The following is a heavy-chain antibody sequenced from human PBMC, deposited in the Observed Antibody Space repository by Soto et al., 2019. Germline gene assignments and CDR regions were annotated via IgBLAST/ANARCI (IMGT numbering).Heavy chain of an antibody. CDR1: GGSISSGGYY. Sequence: PSETLSLTCTVSGGSISSGGYYWSWIRQHPGKGLEWIGYIYYSGSTYYNPSLKSRVTISVDTSKNQFSLKLSSVTAADTAVYYCARDFRHCSGGSCYEEQDAFDIWGQGTMVTVSS. J-gene: IGHJ3*02. CDR3: ARDFRHCSGGSCYEEQDAFDI. V-gene: IGHV4-31*03. CDR2: IYYSGST. D-gene: IGHD2-15*01.